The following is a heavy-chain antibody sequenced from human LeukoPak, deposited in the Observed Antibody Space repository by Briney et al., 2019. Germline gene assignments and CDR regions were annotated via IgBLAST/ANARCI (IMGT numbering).Heavy chain of an antibody. J-gene: IGHJ4*02. CDR3: ASSRWLQFDY. Sequence: GGSLRLSCAASGFTFSDHYMGWVRQAPGEGLEWVGRTRNKANSYTTEYAASVKGRFTISRDDSKNSLYLQMNSLKTEDTAVYYCASSRWLQFDYWGQGTLVTVSS. CDR1: GFTFSDHY. V-gene: IGHV3-72*01. D-gene: IGHD5-12*01. CDR2: TRNKANSYTT.